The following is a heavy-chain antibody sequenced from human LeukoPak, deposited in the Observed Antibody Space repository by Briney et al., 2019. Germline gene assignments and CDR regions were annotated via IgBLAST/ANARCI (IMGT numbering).Heavy chain of an antibody. D-gene: IGHD1-26*01. CDR3: ARFKGGTGFDY. J-gene: IGHJ4*02. CDR1: GASITATDFD. V-gene: IGHV4-39*01. Sequence: PSETLSLTCSVSGASITATDFDWAWIRQPPGQALEWIATISSSGKSYYNPYFMSRVTISVDTSKNQFSLDVTSVTAADTGLFYCARFKGGTGFDYWGRGVLVIVS. CDR2: ISSSGKS.